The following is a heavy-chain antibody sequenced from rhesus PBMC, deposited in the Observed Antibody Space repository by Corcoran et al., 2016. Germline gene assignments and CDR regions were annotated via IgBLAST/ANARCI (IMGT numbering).Heavy chain of an antibody. CDR1: RFTFSNYW. CDR3: TRDVVLDY. V-gene: IGHV3S11*01. J-gene: IGHJ4*01. Sequence: EVQLVESGGGLVQPGGSLRLSCAASRFTFSNYWMSWVRQAPGKGLEWVGFIKNKADGGTEAYAESVKGRFTISRDDSKNTLYLQMNSLKTEDTAVYYCTRDVVLDYWGQGVLVTVSS. D-gene: IGHD2-27*01. CDR2: IKNKADGGTE.